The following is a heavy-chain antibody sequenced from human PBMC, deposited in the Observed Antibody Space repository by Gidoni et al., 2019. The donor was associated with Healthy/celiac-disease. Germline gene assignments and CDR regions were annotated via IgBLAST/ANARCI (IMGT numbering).Heavy chain of an antibody. CDR1: GFTFSSYR. J-gene: IGHJ6*02. CDR2: ISSSSSYI. V-gene: IGHV3-21*01. D-gene: IGHD3-10*01. Sequence: EVQLVESGGGLVKPGGSLRLSCAASGFTFSSYRMNWFRQAPGKGLEWVSSISSSSSYIYYADSVKGRFTISRDNAKNSLYLQMNSLRAEDTAVYYCARDKIRMVRGICEGSGCRGMDVWGQGTTVTVSS. CDR3: ARDKIRMVRGICEGSGCRGMDV.